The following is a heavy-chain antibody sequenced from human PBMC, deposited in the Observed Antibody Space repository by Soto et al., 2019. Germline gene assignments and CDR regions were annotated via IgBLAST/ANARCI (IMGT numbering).Heavy chain of an antibody. CDR3: ARARYAGKLLDD. J-gene: IGHJ4*01. CDR2: IYYRGTT. Sequence: PSETLSLTCAVSGGSITSYYWSWIRQPPGKGLEWIASIYYRGTTNHNPSLKSRVTISVDMSKNQFSLKLTSVTAADTAVYYCARARYAGKLLDDWGQGTLVTVS. D-gene: IGHD6-13*01. V-gene: IGHV4-59*01. CDR1: GGSITSYY.